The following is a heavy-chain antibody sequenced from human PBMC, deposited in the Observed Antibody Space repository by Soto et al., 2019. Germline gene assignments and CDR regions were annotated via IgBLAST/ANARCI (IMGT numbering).Heavy chain of an antibody. CDR2: TYFRSKWYN. CDR3: AKGDNLGPKTGYAFDP. CDR1: GDRVSGNTAS. V-gene: IGHV6-1*01. D-gene: IGHD5-12*01. J-gene: IGHJ5*02. Sequence: QTPSLPCAISGDRVSGNTASLNLIRPSPSRGLEWLGRTYFRSKWYNDYAVSVKSRIIINPDTSNNQFSLQLNSVTPEDTAVYFCAKGDNLGPKTGYAFDPWGQGIMVTVSS.